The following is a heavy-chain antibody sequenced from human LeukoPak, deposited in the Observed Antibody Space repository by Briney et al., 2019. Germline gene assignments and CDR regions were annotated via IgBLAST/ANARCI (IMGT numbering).Heavy chain of an antibody. CDR3: ARRSSSWYLGGAFDY. D-gene: IGHD6-13*01. Sequence: PSETLSLTCTVSGGSISSSSYYWGWIRQPPGKGLEWIGSIYYSGSTYYNLSLKSRVTISVDTSKNQFSLKLSSVTAADTAVYYCARRSSSWYLGGAFDYWGQGTLVTVSS. V-gene: IGHV4-39*01. CDR2: IYYSGST. CDR1: GGSISSSSYY. J-gene: IGHJ4*02.